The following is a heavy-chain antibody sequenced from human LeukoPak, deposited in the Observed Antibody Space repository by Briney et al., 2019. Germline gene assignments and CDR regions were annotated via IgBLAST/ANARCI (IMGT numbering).Heavy chain of an antibody. D-gene: IGHD2-15*01. Sequence: SVKVSCKASGGTFSSYAISWVRQAPGQGLEWMGGIIPIFGTANYAQKFQGRVTITPDESTSPAYMELSSLRSEDTAVYYCARCSGGSCYFDYWGQGTLVTVSS. V-gene: IGHV1-69*13. CDR1: GGTFSSYA. CDR3: ARCSGGSCYFDY. J-gene: IGHJ4*02. CDR2: IIPIFGTA.